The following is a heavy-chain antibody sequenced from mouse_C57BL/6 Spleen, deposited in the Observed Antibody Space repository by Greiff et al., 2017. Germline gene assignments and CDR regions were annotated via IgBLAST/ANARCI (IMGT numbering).Heavy chain of an antibody. CDR2: INPNNGGT. V-gene: IGHV1-18*01. D-gene: IGHD2-5*01. CDR1: GYTFTDYN. CDR3: ARRGYYSNWFAY. J-gene: IGHJ3*01. Sequence: EVQLQQSGPELVKPGASVKIPCTASGYTFTDYNMDWVKQSHGKSLEWIGDINPNNGGTIYNQKFKGKAILNVDKSSSTAYMELRSLTSDDTAVYYCARRGYYSNWFAYWGQGTLVTVSA.